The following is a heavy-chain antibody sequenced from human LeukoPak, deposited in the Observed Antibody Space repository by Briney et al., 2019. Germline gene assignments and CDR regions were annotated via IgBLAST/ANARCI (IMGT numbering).Heavy chain of an antibody. CDR2: ISWDSGSQ. Sequence: GGSLRLSCVGSGFSLDDYAMHWVRQVPGKGLEWVSSISWDSGSQAYADSVRGRFTISRDNAKNSLYLQMISLRPEDTAFYYCIKDMGFDLLKDAFHVWGQGTLVTVSS. V-gene: IGHV3-9*01. CDR1: GFSLDDYA. D-gene: IGHD3-9*01. J-gene: IGHJ3*01. CDR3: IKDMGFDLLKDAFHV.